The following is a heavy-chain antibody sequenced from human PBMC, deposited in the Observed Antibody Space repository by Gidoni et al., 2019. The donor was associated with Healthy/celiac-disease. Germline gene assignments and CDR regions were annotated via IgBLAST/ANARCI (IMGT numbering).Heavy chain of an antibody. CDR1: GFTFSSYA. CDR3: AKEWIAARSFDY. V-gene: IGHV3-23*01. Sequence: EVPLLESGGGLVQPGGSLSLSCAASGFTFSSYAMSWVRQAPGKGLEWVSAISGSGGSTYYADSVKGRFTISRDNSKNTLYLQMNSLRAEDTAVYYCAKEWIAARSFDYWGQGTLVTVSS. D-gene: IGHD6-6*01. CDR2: ISGSGGST. J-gene: IGHJ4*02.